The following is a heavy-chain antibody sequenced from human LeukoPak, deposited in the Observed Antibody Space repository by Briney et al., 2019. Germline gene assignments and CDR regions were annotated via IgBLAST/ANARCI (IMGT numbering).Heavy chain of an antibody. Sequence: GGSLRLSCAASGFTFSSYSMKWVRQAPGKGLEWVSSISTSSSYIYYADSVKGRFTIFRDNARNSLYLQMNSLRAEDTAVYYCARVVWGQLTYYFDYWGQGTLVTVSS. CDR3: ARVVWGQLTYYFDY. CDR1: GFTFSSYS. D-gene: IGHD3-16*01. V-gene: IGHV3-21*01. CDR2: ISTSSSYI. J-gene: IGHJ4*02.